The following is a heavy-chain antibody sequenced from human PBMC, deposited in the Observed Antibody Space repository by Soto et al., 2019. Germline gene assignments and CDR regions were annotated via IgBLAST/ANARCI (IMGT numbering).Heavy chain of an antibody. D-gene: IGHD3-3*01. J-gene: IGHJ4*02. CDR2: ISWNSGSI. V-gene: IGHV3-9*01. Sequence: GGSLRLSCAASGFTFSSYWMHWVRQAPGKGLVWVSGISWNSGSIGYADSVKGRFTISRDNAKNSLYLQMNSLRAEDTALYYCAKAGFWSGYYSLVDYWGQGTLVTVSS. CDR1: GFTFSSYW. CDR3: AKAGFWSGYYSLVDY.